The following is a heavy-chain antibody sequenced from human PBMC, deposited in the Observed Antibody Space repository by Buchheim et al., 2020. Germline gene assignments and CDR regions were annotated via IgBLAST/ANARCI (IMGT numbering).Heavy chain of an antibody. J-gene: IGHJ4*02. CDR1: GFSVRSCS. V-gene: IGHV3-30*02. Sequence: QVQLVESGGGVVQPGTALRLSCAAYGFSVRSCSMHGVRQAPGKGLEWVALIRYDGSNEYYADSVKGRFTISRDNSKRTMWVQMNSLRAEDTAVYYCAKGGSGWYGDFWGQGTL. CDR2: IRYDGSNE. D-gene: IGHD6-19*01. CDR3: AKGGSGWYGDF.